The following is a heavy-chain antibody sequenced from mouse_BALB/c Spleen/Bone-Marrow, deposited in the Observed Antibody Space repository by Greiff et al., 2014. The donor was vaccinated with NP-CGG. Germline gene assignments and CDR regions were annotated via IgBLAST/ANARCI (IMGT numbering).Heavy chain of an antibody. CDR3: ARGVHYYGSSYGYLDV. CDR2: IWAGGST. V-gene: IGHV2-9*02. J-gene: IGHJ1*01. CDR1: GVLLTSYG. D-gene: IGHD1-1*01. Sequence: QVQLKESGPGLVAPSQSLSITCTVSGVLLTSYGVHWGRQPPGKGLEWLGVIWAGGSTNYKSALMSRLSISKDNSKSQVFLKMNSLQTDDTAMYYCARGVHYYGSSYGYLDVWGAGTTVTVSS.